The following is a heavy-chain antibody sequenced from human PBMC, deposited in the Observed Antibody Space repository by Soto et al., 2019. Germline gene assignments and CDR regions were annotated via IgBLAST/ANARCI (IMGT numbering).Heavy chain of an antibody. CDR3: ATVQGRGYDS. V-gene: IGHV1-2*02. CDR2: INCNNGAT. J-gene: IGHJ5*01. D-gene: IGHD5-12*01. CDR1: GVTLTAYY. Sequence: QVQLVQSGAEVKKPGASVKVSCEASGVTLTAYYIHWVRQAPGQGLEWMGWINCNNGATKSAQNFQGRVSMTRDTSISTAYLDLSGLRSGDTALYFCATVQGRGYDSWGQGTLVTVSS.